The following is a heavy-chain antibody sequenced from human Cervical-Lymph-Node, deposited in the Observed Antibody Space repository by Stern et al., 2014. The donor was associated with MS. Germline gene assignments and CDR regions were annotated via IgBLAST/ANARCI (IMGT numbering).Heavy chain of an antibody. CDR1: GYTCTSYA. CDR3: ARDLTVY. J-gene: IGHJ4*02. V-gene: IGHV1-3*01. CDR2: INAGNGNT. Sequence: VQLVQSGAEVKKPGASVKVACKASGYTCTSYAMHWVRQAPGQRLEWMGWINAGNGNTQYSQKFQGRVTITRDTSASTAYMELSRLRSEDTAVYYCARDLTVYWGQGTLVTVSS. D-gene: IGHD7-27*01.